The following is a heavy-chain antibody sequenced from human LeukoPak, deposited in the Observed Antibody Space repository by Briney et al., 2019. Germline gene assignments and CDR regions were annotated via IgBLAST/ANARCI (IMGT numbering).Heavy chain of an antibody. D-gene: IGHD3-22*01. J-gene: IGHJ1*01. CDR3: ARGGYYYDSSGYYYFQR. V-gene: IGHV5-51*01. CDR2: IYPGDSDT. Sequence: GESLKISCQSSGYSFTDYWIVWVRQVPGKGLEWMGIIYPGDSDTRYSPSFQGQVTISADKSISTAYLQWSSLKASDTAMYYCARGGYYYDSSGYYYFQRWGQGTLVTVSS. CDR1: GYSFTDYW.